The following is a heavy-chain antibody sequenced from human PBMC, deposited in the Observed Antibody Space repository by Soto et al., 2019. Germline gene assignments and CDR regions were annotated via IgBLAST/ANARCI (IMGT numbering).Heavy chain of an antibody. CDR3: AKATYGFYWYFDL. J-gene: IGHJ2*01. Sequence: PGGSLRLPCAASGFTFSSYAMSWVRQAPGKGLEWVSAISGSGGSTYYADSVKGRFTISRDNSKNTLYLQMNSLRAEDTAVYYCAKATYGFYWYFDLWGRGTLVTVSS. CDR2: ISGSGGST. CDR1: GFTFSSYA. V-gene: IGHV3-23*01. D-gene: IGHD4-17*01.